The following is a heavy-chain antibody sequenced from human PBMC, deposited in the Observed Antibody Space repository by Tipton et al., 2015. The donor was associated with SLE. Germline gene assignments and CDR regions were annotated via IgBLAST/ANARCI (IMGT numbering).Heavy chain of an antibody. CDR3: ARGGYYYGSVDAVDM. J-gene: IGHJ3*02. CDR1: GYSISSGYY. CDR2: IYTSGST. D-gene: IGHD3-10*01. Sequence: TLSLTCAVSGYSISSGYYWGWIRQPPGKGLEWIGRIYTSGSTNYNPSLKSRVTMSVDTAKNQFSLKLSSVTAADTAVYYCARGGYYYGSVDAVDMWGQGTMVTVSS. V-gene: IGHV4-38-2*01.